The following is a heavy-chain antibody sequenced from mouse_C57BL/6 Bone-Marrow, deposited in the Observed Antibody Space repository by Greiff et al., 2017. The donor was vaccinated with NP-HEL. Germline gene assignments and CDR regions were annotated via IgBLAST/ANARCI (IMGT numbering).Heavy chain of an antibody. V-gene: IGHV1-59*01. D-gene: IGHD1-1*01. CDR2: IDPSDSYT. J-gene: IGHJ4*01. Sequence: VQLQQPGAELVRPGTSVKLSCKASGYTFTSYWMHWVKQRPGQGLEWIGVIDPSDSYTNYNQKFKGKATLTVDTSSSTAYLQLSSLTSEGSAVYDCARSPYYYGRSYPDRFYAMDYWGQGTSVTVSS. CDR1: GYTFTSYW. CDR3: ARSPYYYGRSYPDRFYAMDY.